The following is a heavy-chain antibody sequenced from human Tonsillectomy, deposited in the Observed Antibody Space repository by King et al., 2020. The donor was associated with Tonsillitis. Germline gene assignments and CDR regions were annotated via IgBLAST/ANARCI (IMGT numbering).Heavy chain of an antibody. CDR1: GFAFSTSA. CDR2: IRPGGDST. J-gene: IGHJ4*02. CDR3: AIELGRSCLYTVDY. Sequence: EVQLVESGGGLEQPGGSLTLSCSASGFAFSTSAMTWVRQAPGKGLEWVSIIRPGGDSTYYADSVEGRFTVSRDDSKNTLYLRMNSLRVEDTAIFYCAIELGRSCLYTVDYWGQGTLVTVSS. D-gene: IGHD2-15*01. V-gene: IGHV3-23*04.